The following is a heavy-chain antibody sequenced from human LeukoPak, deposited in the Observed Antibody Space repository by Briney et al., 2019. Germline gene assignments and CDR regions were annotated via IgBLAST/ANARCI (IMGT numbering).Heavy chain of an antibody. V-gene: IGHV3-7*01. D-gene: IGHD3-10*01. J-gene: IGHJ4*02. CDR3: ARDPIWFGDYYFDY. Sequence: GGSLRLSCAASGFTFSSYWMSWVRQAPGKGLEWVANIKQDGSEKYYVDSVKGRFTISRDNAKNSLYLQMNSLRAEDTAVYYCARDPIWFGDYYFDYWGQGTLVTVSS. CDR1: GFTFSSYW. CDR2: IKQDGSEK.